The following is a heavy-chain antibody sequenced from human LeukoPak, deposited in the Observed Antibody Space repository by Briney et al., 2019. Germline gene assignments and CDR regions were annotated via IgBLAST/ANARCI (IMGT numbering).Heavy chain of an antibody. CDR3: AKIITGSTDF. CDR2: LYSGGGT. CDR1: GFTFSSYA. V-gene: IGHV3-66*01. D-gene: IGHD1-20*01. J-gene: IGHJ4*02. Sequence: GGSLRLSCAASGFTFSSYAMTWVRQAPGKGLEWVSVLYSGGGTYYADSVKGRFTISRDNSKNTVYLQMNSLRAEDTAVYYCAKIITGSTDFWGQGTLVTVSS.